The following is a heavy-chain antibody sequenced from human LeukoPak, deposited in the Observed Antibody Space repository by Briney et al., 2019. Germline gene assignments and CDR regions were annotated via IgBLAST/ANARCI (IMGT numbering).Heavy chain of an antibody. Sequence: ASVKVSCKASGGTFSSYAISWVRQAPGQGLEWMGRIIPILGIANYAQKFQGRVTITADKSTSTAYMELSSLRSEDTAVYYCAKDLTSGSSGYYYDGGDYWGQGTLVTVSS. D-gene: IGHD3-22*01. CDR2: IIPILGIA. V-gene: IGHV1-69*04. CDR1: GGTFSSYA. J-gene: IGHJ4*02. CDR3: AKDLTSGSSGYYYDGGDY.